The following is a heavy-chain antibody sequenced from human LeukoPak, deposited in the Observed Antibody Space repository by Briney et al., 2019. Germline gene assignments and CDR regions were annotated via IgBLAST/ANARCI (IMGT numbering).Heavy chain of an antibody. V-gene: IGHV1-69*04. CDR2: IIPILGIA. Sequence: ASVKVSCKASGGTFSSYAISWVRQAPGQGLEWMGRIIPILGIANYAQKFQGRVTITADKSTSTAYLELRSLRSEDTAVYYCARVRDSSGYYFRIWGQGTLVTVSS. CDR3: ARVRDSSGYYFRI. J-gene: IGHJ4*02. CDR1: GGTFSSYA. D-gene: IGHD3-22*01.